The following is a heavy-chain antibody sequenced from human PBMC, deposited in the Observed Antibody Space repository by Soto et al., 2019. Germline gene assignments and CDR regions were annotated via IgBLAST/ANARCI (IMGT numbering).Heavy chain of an antibody. CDR1: GGSISSSDFY. J-gene: IGHJ5*02. D-gene: IGHD4-17*01. V-gene: IGHV4-39*02. CDR3: AVVTSTANSLDP. Sequence: QLQLQESGPGLVKPSETLSLTCTVSGGSISSSDFYWGWLRQPPGKGLDFIGSMYYSGTTYYNPSLKRLITISDNSTNHSFSMMFTAATAAAAAFYYGAVVTSTANSLDPWGQGALVTVSS. CDR2: MYYSGTT.